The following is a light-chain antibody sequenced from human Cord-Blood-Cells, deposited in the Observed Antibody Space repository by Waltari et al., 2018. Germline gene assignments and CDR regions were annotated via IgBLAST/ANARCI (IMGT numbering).Light chain of an antibody. J-gene: IGKJ2*03. CDR2: AAS. CDR3: QQSYSTPDS. V-gene: IGKV1-39*01. Sequence: DIQMTQSPSSLSASVGDRVTITCRASQSISSYLNWYQQKPWKAPKLLFYAASSLQSGVPTRFRGSGSGTDFTLTISSLQPEDFATYDCQQSYSTPDSFGQVSKLEIK. CDR1: QSISSY.